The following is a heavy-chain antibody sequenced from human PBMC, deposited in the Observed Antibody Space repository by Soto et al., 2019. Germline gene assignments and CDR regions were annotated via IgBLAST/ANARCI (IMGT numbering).Heavy chain of an antibody. V-gene: IGHV3-48*03. CDR2: ISSSGSTI. CDR1: GFTFSSYE. Sequence: SGGSLRLSCAASGFTFSSYEMNWVRQAPGKGLEWVSYISSSGSTIYYADSVKGRFTISRDNAKNSLYLQMNSLRAEDTAVYYCARGKGEYYDILTGYYMAVGGNWFDPWGQGTLVTVSS. CDR3: ARGKGEYYDILTGYYMAVGGNWFDP. J-gene: IGHJ5*02. D-gene: IGHD3-9*01.